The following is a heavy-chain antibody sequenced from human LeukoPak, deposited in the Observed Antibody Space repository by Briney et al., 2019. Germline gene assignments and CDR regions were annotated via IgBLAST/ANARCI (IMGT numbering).Heavy chain of an antibody. V-gene: IGHV3-33*08. J-gene: IGHJ4*02. CDR3: VRELGPFTGFDY. D-gene: IGHD3-16*01. CDR1: GLTFSSSA. CDR2: IWSNGRNK. Sequence: PGGSLRLSCAASGLTFSSSAMNWVRQAPGEGLEWVAVIWSNGRNKYYADSVKGRFTISRDNSKNTLDLQMNSLRADDTAVYYCVRELGPFTGFDYWGQGTLVTVSS.